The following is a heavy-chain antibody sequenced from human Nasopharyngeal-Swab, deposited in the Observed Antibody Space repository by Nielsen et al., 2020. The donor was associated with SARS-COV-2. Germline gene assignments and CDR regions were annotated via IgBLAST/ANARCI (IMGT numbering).Heavy chain of an antibody. Sequence: GSLRLSWAAAGFTFSSFGMHWVRQAPGKGLEWVAFIAHDASNEYYGDSVKGRFSISRNSSKNTLYLQMDSLRGEDTAVYYCARGPDYYDSSGHPFDYWGQGTLVTVSS. CDR3: ARGPDYYDSSGHPFDY. J-gene: IGHJ4*02. CDR2: IAHDASNE. V-gene: IGHV3-30*03. D-gene: IGHD3-22*01. CDR1: GFTFSSFG.